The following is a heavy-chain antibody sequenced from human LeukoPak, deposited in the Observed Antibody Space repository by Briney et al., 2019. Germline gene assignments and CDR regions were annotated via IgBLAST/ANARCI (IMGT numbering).Heavy chain of an antibody. CDR3: ARTVALSPVGYFDY. CDR1: GGSISSYY. V-gene: IGHV4-59*08. CDR2: IYYSGST. D-gene: IGHD6-19*01. Sequence: SETLSLTCTVSGGSISSYYWSWIRQPPGKGLEWIGYIYYSGSTNYNPSLKSRVTISVDTSKNQFSLKLSSVTAADTAVYYCARTVALSPVGYFDYWGQGTQVTVSS. J-gene: IGHJ4*02.